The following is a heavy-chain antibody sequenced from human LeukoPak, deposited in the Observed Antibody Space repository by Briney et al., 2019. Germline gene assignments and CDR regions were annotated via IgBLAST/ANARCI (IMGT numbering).Heavy chain of an antibody. D-gene: IGHD1-26*01. CDR1: GYSFTIYW. CDR3: ARPREEGATDAFDI. Sequence: GESLKISCKASGYSFTIYWMAWVRQMPGKGLEWMGIIHLGDSDTRYSPSFQGQVTISADKSISTAYLQWSSLKASDTAIYYCARPREEGATDAFDIWVQGTMVTVSS. V-gene: IGHV5-51*01. CDR2: IHLGDSDT. J-gene: IGHJ3*02.